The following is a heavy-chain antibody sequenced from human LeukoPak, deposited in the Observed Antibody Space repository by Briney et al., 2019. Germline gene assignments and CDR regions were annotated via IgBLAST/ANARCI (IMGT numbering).Heavy chain of an antibody. D-gene: IGHD3-10*01. CDR1: GGSISSSSYY. CDR2: IYYSGST. CDR3: ARTRYYYNSRSYGAPYYFDY. V-gene: IGHV4-39*01. J-gene: IGHJ4*02. Sequence: SETLSLTCTVSGGSISSSSYYWGWIRQPPGKGLEWIGGIYYSGSTYYNPSLRSRVTISVDTSKNQFSLKLSSVTAADTAVYYCARTRYYYNSRSYGAPYYFDYWGQGTLVTVSS.